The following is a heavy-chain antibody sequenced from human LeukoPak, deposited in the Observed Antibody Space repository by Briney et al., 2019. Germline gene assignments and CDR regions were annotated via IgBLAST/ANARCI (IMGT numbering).Heavy chain of an antibody. CDR3: ARGAISVVVPAAIDY. D-gene: IGHD2-2*01. V-gene: IGHV1-18*04. CDR2: ISAYNGNT. CDR1: GYTFTSYG. J-gene: IGHJ4*02. Sequence: ASVKVSCKASGYTFTSYGISWVRQAPGQGLEWMGWISAYNGNTNYAQKLQGRVTMTTDTSTSTAYMELRSPRSDDTAVYYCARGAISVVVPAAIDYWGQGTLVTVSS.